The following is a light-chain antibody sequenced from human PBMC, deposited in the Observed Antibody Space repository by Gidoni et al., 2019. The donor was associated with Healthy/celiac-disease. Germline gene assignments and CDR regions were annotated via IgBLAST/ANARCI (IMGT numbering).Light chain of an antibody. Sequence: EIVLTQSPGTLSLSPGEGATLSCRASQSVSSSYLAWYQQKPGQAPRLLIYGASSRATGIPDRFSGSGSGTDFTLTISRLEPEDFAVYYCQQYGSSPRTFXQXTKVEIK. V-gene: IGKV3-20*01. CDR2: GAS. J-gene: IGKJ1*01. CDR1: QSVSSSY. CDR3: QQYGSSPRT.